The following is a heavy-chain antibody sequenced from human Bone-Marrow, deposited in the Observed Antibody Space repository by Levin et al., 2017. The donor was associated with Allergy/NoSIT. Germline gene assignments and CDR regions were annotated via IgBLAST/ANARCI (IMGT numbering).Heavy chain of an antibody. CDR3: ARERTVPQTTRYFYYYGMDV. CDR1: GTSVRSGNYY. Sequence: SCTVSGTSVRSGNYYWNWIRQPPGKGLEWIGYVFSSGSTNYNPSLTSRVTISVDTSKNQFSLKLSSVTAADTAVYYCARERTVPQTTRYFYYYGMDVWGQGTTVTVSS. J-gene: IGHJ6*02. V-gene: IGHV4-61*01. CDR2: VFSSGST. D-gene: IGHD1-1*01.